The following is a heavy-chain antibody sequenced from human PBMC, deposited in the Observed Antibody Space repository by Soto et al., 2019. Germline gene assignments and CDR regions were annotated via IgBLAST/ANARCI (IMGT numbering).Heavy chain of an antibody. J-gene: IGHJ6*02. Sequence: ASVKVSCKASGYTFTRYAMHWVRQAPGQRLEWMGWINAGNGNTKYSQKFQGRVTITRDTSASTAYMELSGLTSEDTSVYYCARVSTVGTDYNYYGMDVWGQGTTVTVSS. CDR1: GYTFTRYA. CDR3: ARVSTVGTDYNYYGMDV. CDR2: INAGNGNT. D-gene: IGHD4-4*01. V-gene: IGHV1-3*01.